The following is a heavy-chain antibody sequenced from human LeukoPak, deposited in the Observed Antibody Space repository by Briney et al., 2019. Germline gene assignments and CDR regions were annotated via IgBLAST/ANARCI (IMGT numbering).Heavy chain of an antibody. CDR1: GGSISSSSYY. Sequence: PSETLSLTCTVSGGSISSSSYYWGWIRQPPGKELEWIGSIYYSGSTYYNPSLKSRVTISVDTSKNQFSLKLSSVTAADTAVYYCARWYYDFWSGYSLYIDYWGQGTLVTVSS. CDR3: ARWYYDFWSGYSLYIDY. CDR2: IYYSGST. V-gene: IGHV4-39*01. D-gene: IGHD3-3*01. J-gene: IGHJ4*02.